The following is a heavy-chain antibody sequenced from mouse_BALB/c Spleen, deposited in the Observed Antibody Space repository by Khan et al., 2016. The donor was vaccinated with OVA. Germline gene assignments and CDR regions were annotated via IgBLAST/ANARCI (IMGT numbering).Heavy chain of an antibody. CDR2: INSNGGST. CDR1: GFTFSSYG. Sequence: EVQLVESGGGLVQPGGSLKLSCAASGFTFSSYGMSWVRQTPDKRLELVATINSNGGSTYYPDSVKGRFTTSRDNAKNSLDLQMSSLKSEDTAMYYCARMARTINWGQGTTLTVSS. J-gene: IGHJ2*01. V-gene: IGHV5-6-3*01. CDR3: ARMARTIN.